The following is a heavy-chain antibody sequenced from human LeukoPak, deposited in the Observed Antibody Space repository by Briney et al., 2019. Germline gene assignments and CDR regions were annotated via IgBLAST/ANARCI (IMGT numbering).Heavy chain of an antibody. D-gene: IGHD4-23*01. V-gene: IGHV1-69*13. CDR3: ARSNPSSLHDYGGNSFRYFQH. J-gene: IGHJ1*01. CDR1: GGTFSSYA. Sequence: ASVKVSCKASGGTFSSYAISWVRQAPGQGLEWMGGIIPIFGTANYAQKFQGRVTITADESTSTAYMELSSLRSEDTAVYYRARSNPSSLHDYGGNSFRYFQHWGQGTLVTVSS. CDR2: IIPIFGTA.